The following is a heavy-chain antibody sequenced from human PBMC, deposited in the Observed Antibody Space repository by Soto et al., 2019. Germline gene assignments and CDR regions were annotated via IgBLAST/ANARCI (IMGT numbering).Heavy chain of an antibody. V-gene: IGHV3-30*03. Sequence: QVQLVESGGGVVQPGGSLRLSCAASGFPFSNYGMNWVRLAPGKGLEWVAVTSYDGKSSYYADSVKGRFTISRDNAKTTLYLQMNSLRAEDTALYYCARARGPDGDSFCDAVAVWGQGTAVTVTS. CDR2: TSYDGKSS. CDR3: ARARGPDGDSFCDAVAV. J-gene: IGHJ6*02. D-gene: IGHD2-21*02. CDR1: GFPFSNYG.